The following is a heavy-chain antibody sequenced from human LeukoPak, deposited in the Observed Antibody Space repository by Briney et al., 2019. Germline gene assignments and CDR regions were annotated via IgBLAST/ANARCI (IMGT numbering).Heavy chain of an antibody. CDR1: GGTFSSYA. CDR2: IIPIFGTA. J-gene: IGHJ4*02. D-gene: IGHD5-12*01. CDR3: ARSGAVATKNKYYFDY. Sequence: SVKVSCKASGGTFSSYAISWVRQAPGPGLEWMGRIIPIFGTANYAQKFQGRVTITTDESTSTAYMELSTLRSEDTAVYYCARSGAVATKNKYYFDYWGQGTLVTVSS. V-gene: IGHV1-69*05.